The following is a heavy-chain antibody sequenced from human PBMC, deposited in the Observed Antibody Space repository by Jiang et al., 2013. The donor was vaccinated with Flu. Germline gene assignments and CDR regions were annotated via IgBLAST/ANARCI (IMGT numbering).Heavy chain of an antibody. J-gene: IGHJ5*02. D-gene: IGHD3-10*01. CDR1: GYTFTSYD. Sequence: GAEVKKPGASVKVSCKGSGYTFTSYDINWVRQATGQGLEWMGWMNPNSGNTGYAQKFQGRVTMTRNTSISTAYMELSSLRSEDTAVYYCARVSKRMVRGVLYYNWFDPWGQGTLVTVSS. V-gene: IGHV1-8*01. CDR3: ARVSKRMVRGVLYYNWFDP. CDR2: MNPNSGNT.